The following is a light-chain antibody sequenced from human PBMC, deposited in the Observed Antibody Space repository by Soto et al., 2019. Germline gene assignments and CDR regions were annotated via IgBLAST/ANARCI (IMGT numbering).Light chain of an antibody. CDR1: SSDVGEYDY. Sequence: QPASVSGSPGQSITISCSGTSSDVGEYDYVSWYQQYPGKAPKLLIYDVNNRPSGISSRFSASKSGNTASLTISGLHTEDEADYFCSSYTTSSTLVFGGGTKLTVL. CDR3: SSYTTSSTLV. J-gene: IGLJ3*02. V-gene: IGLV2-14*03. CDR2: DVN.